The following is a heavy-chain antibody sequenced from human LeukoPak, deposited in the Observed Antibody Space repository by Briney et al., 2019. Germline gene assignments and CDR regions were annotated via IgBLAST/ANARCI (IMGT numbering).Heavy chain of an antibody. V-gene: IGHV4-4*07. D-gene: IGHD3-22*01. J-gene: IGHJ4*02. Sequence: SETLSLTYSVSGDSSSGYYWGWIRQPAGKGLEWIERIYTSGHTDYNPSLKGRVSMSVDTSKNQFSLRLNSVTAADTAVYFCARENRDFVGSGYYYDLWGQGTLVTVSS. CDR3: ARENRDFVGSGYYYDL. CDR2: IYTSGHT. CDR1: GDSSSGYY.